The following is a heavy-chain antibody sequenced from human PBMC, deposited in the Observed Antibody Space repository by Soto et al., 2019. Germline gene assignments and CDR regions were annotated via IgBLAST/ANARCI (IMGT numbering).Heavy chain of an antibody. CDR3: ARGSVGPTTDFDY. D-gene: IGHD1-26*01. V-gene: IGHV1-2*04. J-gene: IGHJ4*02. CDR2: INPNGGGR. Sequence: ASVKVSCNASGYTFTGFHLQWVRQAPGQGLEWMGWINPNGGGRNYAQKFQGWVTMTRDTSISTAYMELSRLKSDDTAVYYCARGSVGPTTDFDYWGQGTLVTVSS. CDR1: GYTFTGFH.